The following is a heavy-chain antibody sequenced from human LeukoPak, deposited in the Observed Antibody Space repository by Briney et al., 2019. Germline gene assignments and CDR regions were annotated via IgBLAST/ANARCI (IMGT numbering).Heavy chain of an antibody. Sequence: SETLSLTCTVSGGSISSYYWSWIRQPPGKGLEWIGYIYYSGSTNYNPSLKSRVTISVDTSKNQFSLKLSSVTAADTAVYYCARALGFWSGYPFGYWGQGTLVTVSS. CDR1: GGSISSYY. J-gene: IGHJ4*02. V-gene: IGHV4-59*01. CDR2: IYYSGST. D-gene: IGHD3-3*01. CDR3: ARALGFWSGYPFGY.